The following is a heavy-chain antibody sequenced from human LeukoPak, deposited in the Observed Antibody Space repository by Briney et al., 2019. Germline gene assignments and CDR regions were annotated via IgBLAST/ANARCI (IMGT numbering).Heavy chain of an antibody. Sequence: ASVTVSCKASGGTFSSYAISWVRQAPGQGLEWMGGIIPIFGTANYAQKFQGRVTITADESTSTAYMELSSLRSEDTAVYYCARARRDGYNWPFDYWGQGTLVTVSS. V-gene: IGHV1-69*13. CDR3: ARARRDGYNWPFDY. CDR1: GGTFSSYA. J-gene: IGHJ4*02. D-gene: IGHD5-24*01. CDR2: IIPIFGTA.